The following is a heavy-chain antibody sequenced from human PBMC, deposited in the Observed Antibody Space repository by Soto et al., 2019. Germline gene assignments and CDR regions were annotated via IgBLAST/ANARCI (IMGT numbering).Heavy chain of an antibody. J-gene: IGHJ4*02. Sequence: SETLSLTCTVSGGSISSGDYYWSWIRQPPGKGLEWIGYIYYSGSTYYNPSLKSRVTTSVDTSKNQFPLKLSSVTAADTAVYYCARAGPTIFGVVMPLDYWGQGTLVTVSS. D-gene: IGHD3-3*01. CDR3: ARAGPTIFGVVMPLDY. CDR2: IYYSGST. CDR1: GGSISSGDYY. V-gene: IGHV4-30-4*01.